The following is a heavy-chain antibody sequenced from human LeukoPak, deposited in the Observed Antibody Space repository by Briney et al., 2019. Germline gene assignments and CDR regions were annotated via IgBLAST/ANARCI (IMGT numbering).Heavy chain of an antibody. CDR3: AREFDFWSGLVDY. CDR1: GFTFSSYA. J-gene: IGHJ4*02. D-gene: IGHD3-3*01. CDR2: IKQDGSEK. V-gene: IGHV3-7*01. Sequence: GGSLRLSCAASGFTFSSYAMSWVRQAPGKGLEWVANIKQDGSEKYYVDSVKGRFTISRDNAKNSLYLQMNSLRAEDTAVYYCAREFDFWSGLVDYWGQGTLVTVSA.